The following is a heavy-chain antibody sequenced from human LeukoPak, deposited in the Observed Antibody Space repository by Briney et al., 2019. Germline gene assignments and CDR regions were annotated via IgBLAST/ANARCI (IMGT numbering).Heavy chain of an antibody. J-gene: IGHJ4*02. Sequence: SETLSLTCTVSGGSISSGSYYWNWIRQPAGKGLEWVGRIYSSGGTDFTPSLKSRGTISVDTSKNQFSLKLSSVTAADTAVYYCAREDYYDSSGYYPLDVWGQGILVTVSS. CDR1: GGSISSGSYY. CDR2: IYSSGGT. D-gene: IGHD3-22*01. CDR3: AREDYYDSSGYYPLDV. V-gene: IGHV4-61*02.